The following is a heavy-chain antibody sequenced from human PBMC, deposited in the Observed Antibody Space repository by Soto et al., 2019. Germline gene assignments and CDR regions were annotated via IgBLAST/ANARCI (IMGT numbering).Heavy chain of an antibody. J-gene: IGHJ4*02. Sequence: ASVKVSCKASGGTFSSYTISWVRQAPGQGLEWMGRIIPILGIANYAQKFQGRVTITADKSTSTAYMELSSLRSEDTAVYYCARGRMVATSFFDYWGQGTLVTVSS. D-gene: IGHD5-12*01. CDR2: IIPILGIA. CDR3: ARGRMVATSFFDY. V-gene: IGHV1-69*02. CDR1: GGTFSSYT.